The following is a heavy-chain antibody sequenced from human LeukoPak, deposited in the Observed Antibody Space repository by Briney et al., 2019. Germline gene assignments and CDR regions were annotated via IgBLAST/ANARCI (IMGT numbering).Heavy chain of an antibody. CDR2: ISSSSSYI. J-gene: IGHJ4*02. V-gene: IGHV3-21*01. CDR3: ARAGYTYNTLYY. CDR1: GFTFSSYS. Sequence: PGGSLRLSCAASGFTFSSYSMNWVRQAPGKGLEWVSSISSSSSYIYYADSVKGRFTISRDNAKNSLYLQMDSLRAEDTAVYYCARAGYTYNTLYYWGQGTLVTVSS. D-gene: IGHD3-3*01.